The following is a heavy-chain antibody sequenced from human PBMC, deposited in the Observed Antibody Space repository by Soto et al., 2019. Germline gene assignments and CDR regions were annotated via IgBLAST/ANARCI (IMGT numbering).Heavy chain of an antibody. D-gene: IGHD6-19*01. J-gene: IGHJ4*02. V-gene: IGHV3-21*01. CDR3: ARVSGWNTASYFDY. CDR1: GFTFSTYG. Sequence: GGSLRLSCAASGFTFSTYGMNWVRQAPGKGLEWVSSISSSSNYIYYADSVKGRFTISRDNAKNSLYLQMNSLRGEDTAVYYCARVSGWNTASYFDYWGQGTLVTVSS. CDR2: ISSSSNYI.